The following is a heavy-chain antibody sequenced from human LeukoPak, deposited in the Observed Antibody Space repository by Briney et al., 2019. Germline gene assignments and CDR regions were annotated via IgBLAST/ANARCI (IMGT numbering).Heavy chain of an antibody. CDR3: ARDGITIFGVGAYYYYMDV. CDR2: IYTSGST. CDR1: GGSISSYY. Sequence: SETLSLTCTVSGGSISSYYWSWIRQPAGKGLEWIGRIYTSGSTNYNPSLKSRVTMSVDTSKNQFSLKLSSVTAADTAVYYCARDGITIFGVGAYYYYMDVWGKGTTATVSS. D-gene: IGHD3-3*01. V-gene: IGHV4-4*07. J-gene: IGHJ6*03.